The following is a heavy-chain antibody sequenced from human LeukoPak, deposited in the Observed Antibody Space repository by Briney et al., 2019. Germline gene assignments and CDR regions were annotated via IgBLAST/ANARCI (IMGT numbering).Heavy chain of an antibody. CDR3: AREEGYSSGWSPSYYYYYYMDV. Sequence: GGSLRLSCAASGFTFSSYSMSWVRQAPGKGLEWVSGINWNGGSTGYADSVKGRFTISRDNAKNSLYLQMNSLRAEDTALYYCAREEGYSSGWSPSYYYYYYMDVWGKGTTVTVSS. J-gene: IGHJ6*03. V-gene: IGHV3-20*04. CDR1: GFTFSSYS. CDR2: INWNGGST. D-gene: IGHD6-19*01.